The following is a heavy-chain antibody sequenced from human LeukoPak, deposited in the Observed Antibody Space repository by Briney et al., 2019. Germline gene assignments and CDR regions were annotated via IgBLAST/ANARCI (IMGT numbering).Heavy chain of an antibody. CDR3: AAGSYFHYYYYYYMDV. CDR1: DDSITMYY. D-gene: IGHD1-26*01. Sequence: PSETLSLTCSVSDDSITMYYWTWIRQPPGKGLEWIGYVDHTGSTNFNPSLNGRVSISRDTSKNLFSLKLSSVTAADTAVYYCAAGSYFHYYYYYYMDVWGKGTTVTISS. CDR2: VDHTGST. J-gene: IGHJ6*03. V-gene: IGHV4-59*01.